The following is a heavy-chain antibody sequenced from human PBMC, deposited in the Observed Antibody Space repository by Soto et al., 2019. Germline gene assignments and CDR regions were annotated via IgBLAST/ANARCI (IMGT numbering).Heavy chain of an antibody. CDR1: GFTFSRYA. J-gene: IGHJ4*02. D-gene: IGHD5-12*01. Sequence: GGSLRLSCAASGFTFSRYAMSWVRQTPGQGLEWVSAISGSGGRTYYADSVKGRFTISRDNSKNTLYLQMNSLRAEDTAVYYCAKAGALSAYDLFFDYWGQGTLVTVSS. CDR2: ISGSGGRT. CDR3: AKAGALSAYDLFFDY. V-gene: IGHV3-23*01.